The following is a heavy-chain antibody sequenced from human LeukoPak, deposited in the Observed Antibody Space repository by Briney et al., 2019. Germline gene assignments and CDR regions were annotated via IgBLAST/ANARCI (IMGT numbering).Heavy chain of an antibody. CDR2: INHSGST. J-gene: IGHJ4*02. Sequence: SETLSLTCAVYGGSFSGCYWSWIRQPPGKGLEWIGEINHSGSTNYNPSLKSRVTISVDTSKNQFSLKLSSVTAADTAVYYCAHSGSYWKYYFDYWGQGTLVTVSS. V-gene: IGHV4-34*01. CDR1: GGSFSGCY. CDR3: AHSGSYWKYYFDY. D-gene: IGHD1-26*01.